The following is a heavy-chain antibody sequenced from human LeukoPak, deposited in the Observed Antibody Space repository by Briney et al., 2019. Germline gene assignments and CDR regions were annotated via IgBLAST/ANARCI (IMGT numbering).Heavy chain of an antibody. V-gene: IGHV3-74*01. CDR1: GFTFSSYW. Sequence: PGGSLRFSCAASGFTFSSYWMSWVRQAPGKGLVWVSRINSDGSITTYADSVKGRFTISRDDAKNTLYLQMKSLRAEDTAVYYCVRGLGDYWGQGTLVTVSS. CDR2: INSDGSIT. CDR3: VRGLGDY. J-gene: IGHJ4*02.